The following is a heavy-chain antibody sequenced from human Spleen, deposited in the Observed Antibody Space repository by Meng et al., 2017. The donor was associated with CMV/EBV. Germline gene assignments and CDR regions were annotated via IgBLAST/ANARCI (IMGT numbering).Heavy chain of an antibody. CDR1: GFTFSDHY. V-gene: IGHV3-72*01. CDR2: IANRADGYTT. J-gene: IGHJ4*02. D-gene: IGHD3-3*01. Sequence: GGSLRLSCVASGFTFSDHYMDWIRQAPGKGLEWVGRIANRADGYTTKYAASVKGRFTISRDDSKNTFYLQMNSLKTEDTAVYYCARLDFWSGFDYWGQGKLVTVSS. CDR3: ARLDFWSGFDY.